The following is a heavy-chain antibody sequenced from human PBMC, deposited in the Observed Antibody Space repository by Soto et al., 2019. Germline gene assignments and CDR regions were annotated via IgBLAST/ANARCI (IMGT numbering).Heavy chain of an antibody. D-gene: IGHD2-21*01. CDR3: ARDRYFGGSYYYGMDV. CDR1: GFTVSSNY. V-gene: IGHV3-53*01. J-gene: IGHJ6*02. CDR2: IYSGGST. Sequence: GGSLRLSCAASGFTVSSNYMSWVRQAPGKGLEWVSVIYSGGSTYYADSVKGRFTIPRDNSKNTLYLQMNSLRAEDTAVYYCARDRYFGGSYYYGMDVWGQGTTVTVSS.